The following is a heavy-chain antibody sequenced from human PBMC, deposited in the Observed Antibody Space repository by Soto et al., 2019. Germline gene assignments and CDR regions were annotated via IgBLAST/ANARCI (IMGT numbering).Heavy chain of an antibody. Sequence: PSDTLSLTCTVSGGSISSYYWSWIRQPPGKGLEWIGYIYYSGSTNYNPSLKSRVTISVDTSKNQFSLKLSSVTAADTAVYYCARHSDVAAAGLALDYWGQGTLVTVSS. D-gene: IGHD6-13*01. CDR2: IYYSGST. CDR3: ARHSDVAAAGLALDY. V-gene: IGHV4-59*08. J-gene: IGHJ4*02. CDR1: GGSISSYY.